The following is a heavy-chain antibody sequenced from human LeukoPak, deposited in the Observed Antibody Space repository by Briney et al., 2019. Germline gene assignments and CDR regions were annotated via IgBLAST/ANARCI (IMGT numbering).Heavy chain of an antibody. D-gene: IGHD2-15*01. Sequence: GGSLRLSCAASGFTLSSYWMHWVRQAPGKGLEWVSLISGDGGSAYYSDSVKGRFTISRDNSKNSLYLQMNSLRTEDTALYYCAKDEGYCSGGSCYEHFDYWGQGTLVTVSS. J-gene: IGHJ4*02. CDR1: GFTLSSYW. CDR2: ISGDGGSA. CDR3: AKDEGYCSGGSCYEHFDY. V-gene: IGHV3-43*02.